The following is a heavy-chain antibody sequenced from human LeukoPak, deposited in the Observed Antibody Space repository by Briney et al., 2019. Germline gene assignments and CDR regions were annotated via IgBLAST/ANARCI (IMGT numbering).Heavy chain of an antibody. V-gene: IGHV1-69*06. CDR3: ARGMQGELSFFPFDH. CDR2: IIPMFGTA. Sequence: SMKVSCKASGGTFKTFAISWVRQGPGRGLEWMESIIPMFGTADYAQKFQGRVTITADTSTSTVFMELTSLQSEDTAVYYCARGMQGELSFFPFDHWGQGALVTVSS. D-gene: IGHD3-16*02. CDR1: GGTFKTFA. J-gene: IGHJ4*02.